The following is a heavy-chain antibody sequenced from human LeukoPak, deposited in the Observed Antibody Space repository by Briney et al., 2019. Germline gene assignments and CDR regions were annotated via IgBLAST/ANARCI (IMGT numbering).Heavy chain of an antibody. Sequence: GSLSLSCAGSGFPFGGYGMHWFRQPPGKGLEWVAVIAYDGSRAFYADPVKGRFTISRANSKNQMSVQMDDLRAETTPVFSFTRYNNDHFDYWGQGTLVTVSS. V-gene: IGHV3-33*01. J-gene: IGHJ4*02. D-gene: IGHD1-14*01. CDR3: TRYNNDHFDY. CDR1: GFPFGGYG. CDR2: IAYDGSRA.